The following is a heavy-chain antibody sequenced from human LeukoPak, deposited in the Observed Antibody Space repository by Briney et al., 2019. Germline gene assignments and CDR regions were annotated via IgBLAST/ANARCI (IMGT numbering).Heavy chain of an antibody. Sequence: GGSLRLSCAASGFTFSSYGMNWVRQAPGKGLEWVSGIRGNGVTTYYADSVKGRFTISRDNSKNTLYLQMNSLRAEDTAVYYCAKGGYYYDSSGSAWGQGTLVTVSS. CDR2: IRGNGVTT. CDR1: GFTFSSYG. D-gene: IGHD3-22*01. J-gene: IGHJ5*02. CDR3: AKGGYYYDSSGSA. V-gene: IGHV3-23*01.